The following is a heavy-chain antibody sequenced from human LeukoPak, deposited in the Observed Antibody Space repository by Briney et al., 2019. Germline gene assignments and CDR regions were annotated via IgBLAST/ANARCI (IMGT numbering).Heavy chain of an antibody. CDR2: ISSSSYI. J-gene: IGHJ4*02. V-gene: IGHV3-21*01. CDR1: GFTFSSYS. Sequence: PGGSLRLSCAASGFTFSSYSMNWVRQAPGKGLEWVSSISSSSYIYYADSVKGRFTISRDNAKNSLYLQMNSLRAEDTAVYYCARDRLASAGTGDYWGQGTLVTVSS. CDR3: ARDRLASAGTGDY. D-gene: IGHD2-15*01.